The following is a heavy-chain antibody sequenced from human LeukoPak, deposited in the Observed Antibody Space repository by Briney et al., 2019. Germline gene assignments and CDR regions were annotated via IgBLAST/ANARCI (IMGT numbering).Heavy chain of an antibody. CDR3: ARHYDILTGYSAYAFDI. J-gene: IGHJ3*02. V-gene: IGHV4-59*08. CDR2: IYYSGTT. Sequence: SETPSLTCTVSGGSISSYYWSWIRQPPGEGLEWIGYIYYSGTTNYNPSLKSRVTISVDTSKNQFSLKLSSVTAADTAVYYCARHYDILTGYSAYAFDIWGQGTMVTVSS. CDR1: GGSISSYY. D-gene: IGHD3-9*01.